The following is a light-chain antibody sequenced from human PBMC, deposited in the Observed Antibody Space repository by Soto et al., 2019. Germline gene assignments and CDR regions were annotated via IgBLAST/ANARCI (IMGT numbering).Light chain of an antibody. Sequence: DIQMTQSPSTLSASEGARVTITCRASQSINNWLAWYQQKPGKAPKLLISTASNVKSGVPSTLSVTGSVTEFTLTISSLQPDYFARSYCEQDDSYPFTVGGGTKVEIK. CDR2: TAS. V-gene: IGKV1-5*03. J-gene: IGKJ4*01. CDR1: QSINNW. CDR3: EQDDSYPFT.